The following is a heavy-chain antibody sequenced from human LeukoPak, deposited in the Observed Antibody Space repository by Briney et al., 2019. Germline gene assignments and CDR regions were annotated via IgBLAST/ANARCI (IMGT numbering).Heavy chain of an antibody. CDR2: ISAYNGNT. V-gene: IGHV1-18*01. Sequence: GASVKVSCKASGYTFTSYGISWVRQAPGQGLEWMGWISAYNGNTNYAQKLQGRVTMTTDTSTSTAYMELRSLRSDDTAVYYCARDETTVHNYYYGMDVWGQGTTVTVSS. D-gene: IGHD4-17*01. CDR1: GYTFTSYG. J-gene: IGHJ6*02. CDR3: ARDETTVHNYYYGMDV.